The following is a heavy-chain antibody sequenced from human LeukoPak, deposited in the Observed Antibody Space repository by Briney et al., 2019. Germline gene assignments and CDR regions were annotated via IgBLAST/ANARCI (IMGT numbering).Heavy chain of an antibody. Sequence: GGSLRLSCAASGFTFSSYAMHWVRQAPGKGLEWVAVISYDGSNKYYADSVKGRFTISRDNSKNTLYLQMNSLRAEDMAVYYCARCSNPSLYYFDYWGQGTLVTVSS. V-gene: IGHV3-30-3*01. D-gene: IGHD2-8*01. CDR3: ARCSNPSLYYFDY. CDR2: ISYDGSNK. J-gene: IGHJ4*02. CDR1: GFTFSSYA.